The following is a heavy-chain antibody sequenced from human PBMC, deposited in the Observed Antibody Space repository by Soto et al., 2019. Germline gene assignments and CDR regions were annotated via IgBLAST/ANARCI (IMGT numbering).Heavy chain of an antibody. D-gene: IGHD1-1*01. CDR1: GFTFSSYD. Sequence: GGSLRLSCAASGFTFSSYDMHWVRQATGKGLEWVSAIGTAGDTYYPGSVKGRFTISRENAKNSLYLQMNSLRAGDTAVYYCARSNWNDVTNYGMDVWGQGTTVTVSS. V-gene: IGHV3-13*04. J-gene: IGHJ6*02. CDR3: ARSNWNDVTNYGMDV. CDR2: IGTAGDT.